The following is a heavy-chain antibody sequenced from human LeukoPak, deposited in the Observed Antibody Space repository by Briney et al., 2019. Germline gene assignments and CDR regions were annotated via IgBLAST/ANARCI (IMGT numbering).Heavy chain of an antibody. CDR3: AREAYSYYFDY. V-gene: IGHV4-59*01. CDR2: IYYSGST. J-gene: IGHJ4*02. D-gene: IGHD6-13*01. CDR1: GGSTSGYY. Sequence: SETLSLTCTVSGGSTSGYYWSWIRQPPGKGLEWIGDIYYSGSTNYNPSLTSRVTMSVDTSKNQFSLKLNSVTAADTAVYYCAREAYSYYFDYWGQGTLVTVSS.